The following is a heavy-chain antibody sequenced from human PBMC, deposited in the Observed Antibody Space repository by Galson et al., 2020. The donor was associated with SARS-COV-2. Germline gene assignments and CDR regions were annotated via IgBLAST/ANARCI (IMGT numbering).Heavy chain of an antibody. Sequence: GESLKISCTSSGFNFGDYAMNWFRQAPGKGLEWVGFIRSKAYGGTTEYAASVKGRFTISRDDSKSFAYLQMNSLKIEDTAVYYCTRGSGGYSGYDKVDYWGQGTLVTVSS. V-gene: IGHV3-49*03. CDR1: GFNFGDYA. CDR3: TRGSGGYSGYDKVDY. D-gene: IGHD5-12*01. CDR2: IRSKAYGGTT. J-gene: IGHJ4*02.